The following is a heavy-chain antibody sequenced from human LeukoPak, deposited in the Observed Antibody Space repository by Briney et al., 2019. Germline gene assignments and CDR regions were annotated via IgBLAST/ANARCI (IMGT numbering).Heavy chain of an antibody. CDR2: INHSGST. CDR1: GGSFSGYY. Sequence: PSETLSLTCAVYGGSFSGYYRSWIRQPPGKGLEWIGEINHSGSTNYNPSLKSRVTISVDTSKNQFSLKLSSVTAADTAVYYCAMGTYYDFWSGYSSTNWFDPWGQGTLVTVSS. D-gene: IGHD3-3*01. CDR3: AMGTYYDFWSGYSSTNWFDP. J-gene: IGHJ5*02. V-gene: IGHV4-34*01.